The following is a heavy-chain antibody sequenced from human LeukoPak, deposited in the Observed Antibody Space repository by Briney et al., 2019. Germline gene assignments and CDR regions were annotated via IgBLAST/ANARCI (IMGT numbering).Heavy chain of an antibody. Sequence: GESLKISCKGSGYSFTSYWIGWVRQMPGKGLEWMGIIYPGDSDTRYSPSFQGQVTISADKSISTAYLQWSSLKASDTAMYYCASLTIAAAGTGYFDLWGRGTLVTVSS. D-gene: IGHD6-13*01. V-gene: IGHV5-51*01. CDR3: ASLTIAAAGTGYFDL. CDR2: IYPGDSDT. J-gene: IGHJ2*01. CDR1: GYSFTSYW.